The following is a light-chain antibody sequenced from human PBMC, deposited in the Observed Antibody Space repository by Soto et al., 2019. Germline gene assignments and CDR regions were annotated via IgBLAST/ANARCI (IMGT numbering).Light chain of an antibody. CDR1: NIGSKS. CDR3: QVWDSRSGQPWG. Sequence: SSELTQPPSVSVAPGKTARITCGGNNIGSKSVHWYQQKPGQAPVLVIYYDSDRPSGIPERFSGSNSGNTATLTISRVEAGDEADYYCQVWDSRSGQPWGFGGGTKLPS. CDR2: YDS. J-gene: IGLJ3*02. V-gene: IGLV3-21*04.